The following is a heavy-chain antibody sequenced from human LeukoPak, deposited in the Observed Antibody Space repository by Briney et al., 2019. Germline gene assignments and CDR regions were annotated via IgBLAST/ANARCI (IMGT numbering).Heavy chain of an antibody. CDR1: GGPISSGGHF. CDR3: ARDEAIFGAGYYYGMDV. V-gene: IGHV4-31*03. D-gene: IGHD3-3*01. Sequence: SETLSLTCTVSGGPISSGGHFWSWIRQHPGKGLEWIGYINYSGSTYYTPSLKSRVTISVDTSQNQFSLKLSSVTAADTAVYYCARDEAIFGAGYYYGMDVWGQGTTVTVFS. J-gene: IGHJ6*02. CDR2: INYSGST.